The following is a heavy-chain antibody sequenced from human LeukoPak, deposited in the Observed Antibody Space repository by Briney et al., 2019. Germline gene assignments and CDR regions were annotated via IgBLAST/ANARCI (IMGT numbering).Heavy chain of an antibody. J-gene: IGHJ4*02. D-gene: IGHD6-19*01. V-gene: IGHV4-34*01. CDR3: ARQAQWLVLNYFDY. CDR2: INHSGST. CDR1: GGSFSGYY. Sequence: SETLSLTCAVYGGSFSGYYWSWIRQPPGKGLEWIGEINHSGSTNYNPSLKSRVTISVDTSKNQFSLKLSSMTAADTAVYYCARQAQWLVLNYFDYWGQGTLVTVSS.